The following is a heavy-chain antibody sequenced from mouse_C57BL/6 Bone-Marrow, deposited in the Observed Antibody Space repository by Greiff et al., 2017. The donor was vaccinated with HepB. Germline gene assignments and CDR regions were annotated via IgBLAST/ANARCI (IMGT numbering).Heavy chain of an antibody. CDR3: ARYDGYFYYFDY. CDR2: IYPRSGNT. CDR1: GYTFTSYG. J-gene: IGHJ2*01. Sequence: VQLQQSGAELARPGASVKLSCKASGYTFTSYGISWVKQRTGQGLEWIGEIYPRSGNTYYNEKFKGKATLTVDKSSSTAYMELRSLTSEDSAVYFCARYDGYFYYFDYWGQGTTLTVSS. V-gene: IGHV1-81*01. D-gene: IGHD2-3*01.